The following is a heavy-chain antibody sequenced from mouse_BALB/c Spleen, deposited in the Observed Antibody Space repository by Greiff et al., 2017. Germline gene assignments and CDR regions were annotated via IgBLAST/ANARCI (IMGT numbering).Heavy chain of an antibody. J-gene: IGHJ4*01. CDR2: INPSSGYT. CDR3: ARSSDYGDYYAMDY. Sequence: VKLMESGAELARPGASVKMSCKASGYTFTSYTMHWVKQRPGQGLEWIGYINPSSGYTNYNQKFKDKATLTADKSSSTAYMQLSSLTSEDSAVYYCARSSDYGDYYAMDYWGQGTSVTVSS. CDR1: GYTFTSYT. D-gene: IGHD2-4*01. V-gene: IGHV1-4*01.